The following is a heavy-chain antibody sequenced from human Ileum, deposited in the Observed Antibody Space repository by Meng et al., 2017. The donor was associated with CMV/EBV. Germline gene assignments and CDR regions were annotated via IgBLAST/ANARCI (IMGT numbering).Heavy chain of an antibody. CDR3: ASHIYGSFDF. CDR2: ISYSGTT. V-gene: IGHV4-31*03. J-gene: IGHJ4*02. CDR1: GGAFSNDDYY. D-gene: IGHD5-18*01. Sequence: QVQLQESGPGLVKPSQTLSLTCTVSGGAFSNDDYYWGWIRQHPGMGLEWIGYISYSGTTFYNASLKTRVSISVDTSKNQFSLRLSSVTAADTAIYFCASHIYGSFDFWGQGTLVTVSS.